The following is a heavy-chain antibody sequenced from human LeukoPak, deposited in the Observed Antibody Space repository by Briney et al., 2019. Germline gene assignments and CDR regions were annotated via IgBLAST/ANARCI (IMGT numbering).Heavy chain of an antibody. CDR1: GGSISSSNW. CDR2: IYHSGST. J-gene: IGHJ1*01. Sequence: SGTLSLTCAVSGGSISSSNWWSWVRQPPGKGLEWIGEIYHSGSTNYNPSLKSRATISVDKSKNQFSLKLSSVTAADTAVYYCARDRPRSPKYYGGPATLHWGQGTLVTVSS. D-gene: IGHD4-23*01. V-gene: IGHV4-4*02. CDR3: ARDRPRSPKYYGGPATLH.